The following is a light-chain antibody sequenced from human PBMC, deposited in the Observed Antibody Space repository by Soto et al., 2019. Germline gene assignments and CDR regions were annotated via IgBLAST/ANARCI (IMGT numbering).Light chain of an antibody. V-gene: IGKV1-39*01. CDR1: QTINTY. J-gene: IGKJ4*01. CDR2: AAS. Sequence: DIQMTQSPSSLSASVGDRVTMTCRASQTINTYLSWYQQKPGKAPKLLIYAASSLQTGVPSRFSGSGSRTDFTLTISSLQPEDFATYYCQQSYNIPLTFGGGTNVDIK. CDR3: QQSYNIPLT.